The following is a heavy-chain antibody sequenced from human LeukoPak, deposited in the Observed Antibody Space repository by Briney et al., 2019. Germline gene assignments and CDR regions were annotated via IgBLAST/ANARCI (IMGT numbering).Heavy chain of an antibody. D-gene: IGHD3-10*01. CDR1: GYTFTSYA. CDR2: INAGNGNT. V-gene: IGHV1-3*01. J-gene: IGHJ4*02. CDR3: GRSITIVRGVNTHFDY. Sequence: ASVKVSCKASGYTFTSYAMHLVRQAPGQRLEWMGWINAGNGNTKYSQKVQGRVTITRDTSARTAYMELSSLRSEDPAVYYCGRSITIVRGVNTHFDYWGPGTLVTGSS.